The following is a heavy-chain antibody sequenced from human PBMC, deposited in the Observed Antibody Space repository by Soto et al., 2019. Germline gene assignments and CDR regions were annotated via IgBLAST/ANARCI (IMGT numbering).Heavy chain of an antibody. D-gene: IGHD3-3*01. CDR1: GGSISSYY. CDR3: ASSPGYDFWSGPAY. V-gene: IGHV4-34*01. Sequence: PSETLSLTCTVSGGSISSYYWSWIRQPPGKGLEWIGEINHSGSTNYNPSLKSRVTISVDTSKNQFSLKLSSVTAADTAVYYCASSPGYDFWSGPAYWGQGTLVT. CDR2: INHSGST. J-gene: IGHJ4*02.